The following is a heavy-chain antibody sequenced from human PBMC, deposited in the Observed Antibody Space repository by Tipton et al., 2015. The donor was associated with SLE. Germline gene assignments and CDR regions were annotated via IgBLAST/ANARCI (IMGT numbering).Heavy chain of an antibody. CDR3: ARQGDVGMDV. V-gene: IGHV5-51*01. CDR2: IFPGDSDI. Sequence: QSGAEVKKPGESLKISCKASGYSFTSYWIGWVRQTPGKGLEWMGFIFPGDSDIRYSPSFQGQVTISADKSISTAYLQWNSLQASDPAIYYCARQGDVGMDVWGQGTTVTVSS. CDR1: GYSFTSYW. J-gene: IGHJ6*02. D-gene: IGHD3-16*01.